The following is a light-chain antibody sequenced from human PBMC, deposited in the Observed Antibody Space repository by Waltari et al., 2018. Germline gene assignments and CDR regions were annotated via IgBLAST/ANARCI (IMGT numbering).Light chain of an antibody. J-gene: IGLJ1*01. V-gene: IGLV2-8*01. CDR1: SSAVGGFQY. Sequence: QSALTQPPSASGSPGQSVTISCTGTSSAVGGFQYVSWYKQHPGKAPKLIIDEVTKRPSGVPDRFSGSKSGNTASLTVSGLQADDEANYYCNSYAGNNNFVFGTGTKVTVL. CDR2: EVT. CDR3: NSYAGNNNFV.